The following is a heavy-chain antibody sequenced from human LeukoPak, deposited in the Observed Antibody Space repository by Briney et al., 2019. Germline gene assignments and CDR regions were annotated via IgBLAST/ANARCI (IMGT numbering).Heavy chain of an antibody. J-gene: IGHJ3*02. Sequence: ASVKVSCKASGYTFTGYYMHWVRQAPGQGLEWMGWINPNTGDTNYPQKFQGRVTMTRDTSISTAYMEVSRLTSDDTAVYYCARHPEESIEHAFDIWGQGTMVTVSS. V-gene: IGHV1-2*02. CDR1: GYTFTGYY. CDR3: ARHPEESIEHAFDI. D-gene: IGHD2-21*01. CDR2: INPNTGDT.